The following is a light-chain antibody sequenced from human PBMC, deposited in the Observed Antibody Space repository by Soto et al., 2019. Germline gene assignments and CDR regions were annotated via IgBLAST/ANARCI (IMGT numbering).Light chain of an antibody. CDR1: SSDVGGYDY. CDR2: EVT. Sequence: QSVLTQPASVSGSPGQSITISCTGTSSDVGGYDYVSWYQQHPGTAPRLIIFEVTNRPSGVSNRFSGSKSGNTASLTISGLQAADEADYYCTSYTSSSTQVFGTGTKVTVL. J-gene: IGLJ1*01. V-gene: IGLV2-14*01. CDR3: TSYTSSSTQV.